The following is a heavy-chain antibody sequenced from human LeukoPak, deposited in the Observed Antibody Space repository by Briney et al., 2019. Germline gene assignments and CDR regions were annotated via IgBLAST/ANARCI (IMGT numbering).Heavy chain of an antibody. D-gene: IGHD6-19*01. V-gene: IGHV3-48*01. CDR1: GFTFSDYN. Sequence: PGGSLTLSWAAAGFTFSDYNMNWVRQAPGKGLEWVSYTTSSTTTIYYADSVKGRFTISRDNVKNSLYLQMDSLRVEDTAVYYCARVDPIAVAGDDYWGQGTQVAVSS. CDR3: ARVDPIAVAGDDY. J-gene: IGHJ4*02. CDR2: TTSSTTTI.